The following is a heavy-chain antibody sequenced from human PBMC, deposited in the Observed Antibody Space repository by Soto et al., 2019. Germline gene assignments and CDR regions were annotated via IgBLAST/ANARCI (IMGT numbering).Heavy chain of an antibody. CDR1: GFTFSSYA. CDR2: ISYDGSNK. D-gene: IGHD3-9*01. J-gene: IGHJ4*02. CDR3: ARDLGIGYFDWPRHFDY. V-gene: IGHV3-30-3*01. Sequence: GGSLRLSCAASGFTFSSYAMHWVRQAPGKGLEWVAVISYDGSNKYYADSVKGRFTISRDNSKNTLYLQMNSLRAEDTAVYYCARDLGIGYFDWPRHFDYWGQGTLVTVSS.